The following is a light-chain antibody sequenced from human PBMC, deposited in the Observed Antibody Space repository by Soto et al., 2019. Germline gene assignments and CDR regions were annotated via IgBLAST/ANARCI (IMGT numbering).Light chain of an antibody. V-gene: IGLV2-8*01. CDR1: SSDVGSYDY. Sequence: QSALTQPASASGSPGQSVTISCTGTSSDVGSYDYVSWYQQHPGKAPKLMIYEVSKRPSGVPDRFSGSKSGNTASLTVSGLQAEDEADYYCSSSAGSNTWAGFGGVTKLTVL. J-gene: IGLJ3*02. CDR3: SSSAGSNTWAG. CDR2: EVS.